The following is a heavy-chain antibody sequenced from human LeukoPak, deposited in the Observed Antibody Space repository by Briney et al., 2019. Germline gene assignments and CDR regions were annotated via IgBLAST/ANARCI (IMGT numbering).Heavy chain of an antibody. V-gene: IGHV4-34*01. CDR3: ARTDYYDSSGYYDNPGAFDI. Sequence: SETLSLTCAVYGGSFSGYYWSWIRQPPGQGLEWMGEINHSGSANYNPSLKSRVTISVDTSKNQFSLKLSSVTAADTAVYYCARTDYYDSSGYYDNPGAFDIWGQGTMVTVSS. CDR1: GGSFSGYY. CDR2: INHSGSA. D-gene: IGHD3-22*01. J-gene: IGHJ3*02.